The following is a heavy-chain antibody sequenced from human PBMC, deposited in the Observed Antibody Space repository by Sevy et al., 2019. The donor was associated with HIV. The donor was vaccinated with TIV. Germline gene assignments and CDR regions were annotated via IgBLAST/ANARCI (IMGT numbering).Heavy chain of an antibody. CDR1: RFIFSHYG. CDR3: ARALGGYSYRGEVFDM. J-gene: IGHJ3*02. V-gene: IGHV3-33*01. Sequence: GGSLRLSCTASRFIFSHYGMHWVRRAPGKGLEWVAVIWPDGGTKFYADSVKGRFTISRDNSKNTVDLQMFSLRAEDTAIYFCARALGGYSYRGEVFDMWGQGTMVTVSS. D-gene: IGHD5-12*01. CDR2: IWPDGGTK.